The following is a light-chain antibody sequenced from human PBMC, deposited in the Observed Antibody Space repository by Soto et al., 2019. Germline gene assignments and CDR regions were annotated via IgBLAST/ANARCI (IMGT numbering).Light chain of an antibody. CDR3: QSADSSGGFRGV. CDR1: ALPKQY. V-gene: IGLV3-25*02. J-gene: IGLJ1*01. CDR2: KDT. Sequence: SYELTQPPSVSVSPGQTARITCSGDALPKQYAYWYQQKPGQAPVLVIYKDTARPSGIPERFSGSSSGTTVTLTISGVQAEDEADYYCQSADSSGGFRGVFGAGTKLTVL.